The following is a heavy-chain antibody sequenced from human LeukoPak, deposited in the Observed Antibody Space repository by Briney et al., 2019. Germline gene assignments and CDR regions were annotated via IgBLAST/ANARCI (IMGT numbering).Heavy chain of an antibody. V-gene: IGHV4-34*01. CDR2: INHSGST. J-gene: IGHJ4*02. Sequence: SETLSLTCAVYGGSFSGYYWSWIRQPPGKGLEWIGEINHSGSTNYNPSLKSRVTISVDTSKNQFSLKLSSVTAADTAVYYCARGLAVTILRKGNPFDYWGQGTLVIVSS. D-gene: IGHD4-17*01. CDR3: ARGLAVTILRKGNPFDY. CDR1: GGSFSGYY.